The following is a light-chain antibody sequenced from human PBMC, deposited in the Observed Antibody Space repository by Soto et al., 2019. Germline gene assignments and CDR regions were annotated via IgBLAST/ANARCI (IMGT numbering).Light chain of an antibody. CDR2: AAS. CDR3: QQSYSTPRT. V-gene: IGKV1-39*01. CDR1: QSISSY. J-gene: IGKJ1*01. Sequence: DIQMTQSPSSLSASVGDRVTITCRASQSISSYLNWYQQKPGEAPKLLIYAASSLQSGVPSRFSGSGSGTDFTLTISCLQPEDFATYYCQQSYSTPRTFGQGTKVEIK.